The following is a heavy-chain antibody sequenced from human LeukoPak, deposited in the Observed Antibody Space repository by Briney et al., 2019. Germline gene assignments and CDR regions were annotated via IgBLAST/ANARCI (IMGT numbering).Heavy chain of an antibody. V-gene: IGHV4-39*02. J-gene: IGHJ3*02. CDR3: ARDTVVPAAIAAFDI. Sequence: SETLSLTCTVSGGSISSSSYYWGWIRQPPGKGLEWIGSIYYSGSTYYNPSLKSRVTISVDTSKNQFSLKLSSVTAADTAVYYCARDTVVPAAIAAFDIWGQGTMVTVSS. CDR1: GGSISSSSYY. CDR2: IYYSGST. D-gene: IGHD2-2*02.